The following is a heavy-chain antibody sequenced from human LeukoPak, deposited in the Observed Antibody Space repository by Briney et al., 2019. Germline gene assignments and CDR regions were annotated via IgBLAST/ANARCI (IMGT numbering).Heavy chain of an antibody. CDR1: GGSISSYY. V-gene: IGHV4-59*01. D-gene: IGHD3-9*01. CDR2: IYYSGST. Sequence: SETLSLTCTVSGGSISSYYWSWIRQPPGKALEWIGYIYYSGSTNYNPSLKSRVTISVDTSKNQFSLKLSSVTAADTAVYYCARTIRYFDWSYGMDVWGQGTTVTVSS. J-gene: IGHJ6*02. CDR3: ARTIRYFDWSYGMDV.